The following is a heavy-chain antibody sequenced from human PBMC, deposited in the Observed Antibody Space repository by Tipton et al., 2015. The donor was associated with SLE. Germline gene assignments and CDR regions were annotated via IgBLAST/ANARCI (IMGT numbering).Heavy chain of an antibody. J-gene: IGHJ1*01. Sequence: GSLRLSCAASGFTFSSYWMNWVRQAPGKGLEWVSSISSSSSYIYYADSVKGRFTISRDNAKNSLYLQMNSLRAEDTAVYYCARGGEAGYFQHWGQGTLVTVSS. CDR3: ARGGEAGYFQH. V-gene: IGHV3-21*01. CDR1: GFTFSSYW. CDR2: ISSSSSYI. D-gene: IGHD3-10*01.